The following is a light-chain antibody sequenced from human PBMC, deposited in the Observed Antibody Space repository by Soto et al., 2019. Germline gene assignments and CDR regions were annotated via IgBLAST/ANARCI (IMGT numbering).Light chain of an antibody. Sequence: SYVLTQPPSVSEAPGQTARITCGGNNIGSKTVHWYQQKAGQAPVLVVHDDTNRPSGLPERFSGSNSGNTATLTIIRVEAGDEADYYCQAWDSGSDHPGVFGGGTKLTVL. V-gene: IGLV3-21*02. J-gene: IGLJ3*02. CDR3: QAWDSGSDHPGV. CDR2: DDT. CDR1: NIGSKT.